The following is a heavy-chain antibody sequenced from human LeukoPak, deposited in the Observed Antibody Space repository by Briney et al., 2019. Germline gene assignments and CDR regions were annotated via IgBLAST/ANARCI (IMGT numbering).Heavy chain of an antibody. CDR3: AREGDKAVITYAY. CDR1: GFTFSNYW. J-gene: IGHJ4*02. Sequence: GGSLRLSCAASGFTFSNYWMTWVRQAPGKGLEWVADIKQDGSEKYYVDSVKGRFTISRDNAKNSLFLQMNSLRAEDTAVYYCAREGDKAVITYAYWGQGTLVTVSS. D-gene: IGHD5-18*01. CDR2: IKQDGSEK. V-gene: IGHV3-7*01.